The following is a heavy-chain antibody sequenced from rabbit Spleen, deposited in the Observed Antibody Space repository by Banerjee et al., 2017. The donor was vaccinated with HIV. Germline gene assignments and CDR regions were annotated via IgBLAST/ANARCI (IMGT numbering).Heavy chain of an antibody. Sequence: QEQLEESGGDLVKPGGSLTLTCTASGFSFSSSYWICWVRQAPGRGLEWIACISTGGGTTYYTTWAEGRFTISKTSTTTVTLKMTSLTAADTATYFCARITPSDTWWSNFWGPGTLVTVS. CDR2: ISTGGGTT. CDR3: ARITPSDTWWSNF. V-gene: IGHV1S45*01. CDR1: GFSFSSSYW. D-gene: IGHD2-1*01. J-gene: IGHJ4*01.